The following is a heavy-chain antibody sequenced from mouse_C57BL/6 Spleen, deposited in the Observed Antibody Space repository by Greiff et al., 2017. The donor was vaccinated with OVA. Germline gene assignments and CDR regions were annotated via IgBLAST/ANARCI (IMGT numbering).Heavy chain of an antibody. J-gene: IGHJ1*03. V-gene: IGHV1-59*01. D-gene: IGHD2-5*01. Sequence: QVQLQQPGAELVRPGTSVKLSCKASGYTFTSYWMHWVKQRPGQGLEWIGVIDPSDSYTNYNQEFKGKATLTVDTSSSTAYMQLSSLTSEDSAVYYCARGSNYWYFDVWGTGTTVTVSS. CDR2: IDPSDSYT. CDR3: ARGSNYWYFDV. CDR1: GYTFTSYW.